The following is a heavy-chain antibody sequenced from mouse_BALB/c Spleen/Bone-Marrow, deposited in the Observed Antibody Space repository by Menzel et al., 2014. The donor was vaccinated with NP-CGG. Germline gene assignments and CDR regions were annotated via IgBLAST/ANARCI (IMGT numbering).Heavy chain of an antibody. CDR1: GFTFTDYY. CDR3: ARDYGNYVRFAY. Sequence: EVKLQESGGGLVQPGGSLRLSCATSGFTFTDYYMSWVRQPPGKALEWLGLIRNKANGYTAEYSASVKGRFTISRDNSQSILYLQMNTLRAEDSATYYCARDYGNYVRFAYWGQGTLVTVSA. CDR2: IRNKANGYTA. V-gene: IGHV7-3*02. D-gene: IGHD2-1*01. J-gene: IGHJ3*01.